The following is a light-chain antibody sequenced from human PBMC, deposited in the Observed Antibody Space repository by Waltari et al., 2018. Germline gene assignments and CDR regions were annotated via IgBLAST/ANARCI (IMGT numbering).Light chain of an antibody. CDR3: SVWDDSLSGPV. CDR2: DID. Sequence: QSVVTQPPSASGAPGQRVTISCSGSSSTVGSHSLKWYQQRPGTAPKVVMYDIDRRPSGVPDRFSGSRSGTTASLTISGLQSEDEADYYCSVWDDSLSGPVFGGGTKLTVL. J-gene: IGLJ2*01. V-gene: IGLV1-44*01. CDR1: SSTVGSHS.